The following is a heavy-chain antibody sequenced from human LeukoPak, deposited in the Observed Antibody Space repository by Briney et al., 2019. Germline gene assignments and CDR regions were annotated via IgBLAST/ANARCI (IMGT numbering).Heavy chain of an antibody. D-gene: IGHD2/OR15-2a*01. CDR3: VSFYETY. Sequence: QSGGSLRLSCAASGFTFRNYVIHWVRQAPGKGLEWVSHITASGTAMFYADSVKGRFTISRDNAKNTVYLQMNSLRAEDTAVYYCVSFYETYWGRGTLVTVSS. CDR1: GFTFRNYV. V-gene: IGHV3-48*03. CDR2: ITASGTAM. J-gene: IGHJ4*02.